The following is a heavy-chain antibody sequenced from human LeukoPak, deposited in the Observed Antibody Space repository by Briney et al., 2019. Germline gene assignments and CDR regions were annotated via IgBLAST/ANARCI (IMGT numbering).Heavy chain of an antibody. CDR1: EFSFSSYW. Sequence: LRLSCEASEFSFSSYWMTWVRQPPGKGLEWVGYIYYTGSTNYNPSLKSRVTISIDTSSNQFSLRLRSVTAADTAVYYCARGHSSSWFYFDNWGQGSLVTVSS. V-gene: IGHV4-59*01. CDR2: IYYTGST. J-gene: IGHJ4*02. D-gene: IGHD6-13*01. CDR3: ARGHSSSWFYFDN.